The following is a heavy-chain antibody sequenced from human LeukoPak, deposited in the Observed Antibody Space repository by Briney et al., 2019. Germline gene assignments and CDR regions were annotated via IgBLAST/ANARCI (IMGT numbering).Heavy chain of an antibody. Sequence: SQTLSLTCTVSGGSISSGGYYWSWIRQHPGKGLEWIGYIYYSGSTYYNPSLKSRVTISVDTSKNQFSLKLSSVTAADTIVYDCARAGYYDISGYYYGWYFDLWGRGTLVTVSS. D-gene: IGHD3-22*01. J-gene: IGHJ2*01. CDR3: ARAGYYDISGYYYGWYFDL. V-gene: IGHV4-31*03. CDR1: GGSISSGGYY. CDR2: IYYSGST.